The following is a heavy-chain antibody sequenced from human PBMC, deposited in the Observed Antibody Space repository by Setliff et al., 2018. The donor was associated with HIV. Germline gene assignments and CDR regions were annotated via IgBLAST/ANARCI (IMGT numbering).Heavy chain of an antibody. CDR3: ASFFGDYGY. CDR2: IGSSNHGI. V-gene: IGHV3-48*04. CDR1: GFNFRSYG. D-gene: IGHD3-10*01. J-gene: IGHJ4*01. Sequence: AGGSLRLSCAASGFNFRSYGMTWVRQAPGKGLDWVAHIGSSNHGIHYTASVQGRFTVSRDNANNLLFLQMNNLRVEDTAVYYCASFFGDYGYWGHGTQVTVSS.